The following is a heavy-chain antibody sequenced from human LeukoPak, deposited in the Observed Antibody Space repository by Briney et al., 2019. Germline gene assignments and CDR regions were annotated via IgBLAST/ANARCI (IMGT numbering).Heavy chain of an antibody. D-gene: IGHD6-19*01. CDR3: ARSIAVAGALRGAFDI. CDR1: GYSFTSYW. Sequence: GESLKISCKGSGYSFTSYWTGWVRQMPGKGLEWMGIIYPGDSDTRYSPSFQGQVTISADKSISTAYLQWSSLKASDTAMYYCARSIAVAGALRGAFDIWGQGTMVTVSS. J-gene: IGHJ3*02. CDR2: IYPGDSDT. V-gene: IGHV5-51*01.